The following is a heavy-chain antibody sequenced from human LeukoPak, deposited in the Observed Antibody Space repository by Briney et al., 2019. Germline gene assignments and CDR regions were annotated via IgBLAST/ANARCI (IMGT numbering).Heavy chain of an antibody. D-gene: IGHD6-25*01. CDR3: ARTLFSGWTQYYFDY. Sequence: SETLSLTCTVSGGSISSYYWSWIRQPPVKVLEWIGYIYYSGSTNYNPSLKSRVTISVDTSKNQFSLELSSVTAADTAVYYCARTLFSGWTQYYFDYWGQGTLVTVSS. CDR2: IYYSGST. J-gene: IGHJ4*02. V-gene: IGHV4-59*01. CDR1: GGSISSYY.